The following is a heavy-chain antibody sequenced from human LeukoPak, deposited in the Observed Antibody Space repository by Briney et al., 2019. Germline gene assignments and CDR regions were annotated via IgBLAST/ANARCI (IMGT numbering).Heavy chain of an antibody. D-gene: IGHD3-16*01. Sequence: VGSLRLSCAASGFTFSSYSMNWVRQAPGKGLEWVSYISSSSSTIYYADSVKGRFTISRDNAKNSLYLQMNSLRAEDTAVYYCASQSYARFDPWGQGTLVTVSS. CDR1: GFTFSSYS. CDR3: ASQSYARFDP. CDR2: ISSSSSTI. V-gene: IGHV3-48*01. J-gene: IGHJ5*02.